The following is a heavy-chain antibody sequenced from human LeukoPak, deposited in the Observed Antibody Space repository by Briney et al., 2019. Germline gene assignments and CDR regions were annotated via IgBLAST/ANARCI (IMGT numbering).Heavy chain of an antibody. D-gene: IGHD6-13*01. J-gene: IGHJ4*02. CDR3: ARVRSSSWYSDY. CDR1: GGSISSGGYY. CDR2: IYYSGST. Sequence: PSETLSLTCTVSGGSISSGGYYWSWIRRHPGKGLEWIGYIYYSGSTYYNPSLKSRVTISVDTSKNQFYLKLSSVTAADTAVYYCARVRSSSWYSDYWGQGTLVTVSS. V-gene: IGHV4-31*03.